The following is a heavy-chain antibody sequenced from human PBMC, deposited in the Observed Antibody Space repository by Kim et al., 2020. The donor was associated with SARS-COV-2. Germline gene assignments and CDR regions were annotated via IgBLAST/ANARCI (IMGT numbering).Heavy chain of an antibody. Sequence: GGSLRLSCAASGFTFSSYSMNWVRQAPGKGLEWVSYISSSSSTIYYADSVKGRFTISRDNAKNSLYLQMNSLRDEDTAVYYCAREGGLCGGSCYSEDYYGMDVWGQGTTVTVSS. V-gene: IGHV3-48*02. CDR1: GFTFSSYS. CDR3: AREGGLCGGSCYSEDYYGMDV. CDR2: ISSSSSTI. D-gene: IGHD2-15*01. J-gene: IGHJ6*02.